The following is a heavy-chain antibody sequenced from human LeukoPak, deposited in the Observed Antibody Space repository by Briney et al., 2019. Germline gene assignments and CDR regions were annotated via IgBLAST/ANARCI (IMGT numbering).Heavy chain of an antibody. Sequence: SETLSLTCAVYGGSFSGYYWSWIRQPPGKGLEWIGEINHSGSTNYNPSLKSRVTISVDTSKNQFSLKLSSVTAADTAVYYCARTAYCSSTSCYSYPRYYYYGMDVWGQGTTVTASS. D-gene: IGHD2-2*01. J-gene: IGHJ6*02. V-gene: IGHV4-34*01. CDR2: INHSGST. CDR3: ARTAYCSSTSCYSYPRYYYYGMDV. CDR1: GGSFSGYY.